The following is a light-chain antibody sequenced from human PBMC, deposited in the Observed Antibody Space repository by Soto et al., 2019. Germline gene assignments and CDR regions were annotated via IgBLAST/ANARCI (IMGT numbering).Light chain of an antibody. CDR1: QDISNY. J-gene: IGKJ3*01. V-gene: IGKV1-33*01. CDR3: QQYDNLPFT. CDR2: DAS. Sequence: DIQMTQSPSSLSASVGDRVTITCQASQDISNYLNWYQQKPGKAPKLLIYDASNLETGVPSRFSGSGSGTDSTFIISSLQPEDIATYYCQQYDNLPFTFGPGTKVDIK.